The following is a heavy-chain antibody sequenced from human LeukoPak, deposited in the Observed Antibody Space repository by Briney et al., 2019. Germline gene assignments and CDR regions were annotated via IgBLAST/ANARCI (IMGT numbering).Heavy chain of an antibody. Sequence: SETLSLTCAVSGGSISGSNWWSWVRQAPGKGLEWIREIYQSGATNYNPVFKSRVTISLDKSKNQFSLKVISVTAADTAVYYCARRSYYDSTGYFDSWGQGTLVTASS. V-gene: IGHV4-4*02. CDR3: ARRSYYDSTGYFDS. J-gene: IGHJ4*02. CDR2: IYQSGAT. D-gene: IGHD3-22*01. CDR1: GGSISGSNW.